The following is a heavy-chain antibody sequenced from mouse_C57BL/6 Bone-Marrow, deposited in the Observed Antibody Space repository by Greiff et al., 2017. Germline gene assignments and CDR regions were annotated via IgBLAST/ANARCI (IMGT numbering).Heavy chain of an antibody. CDR2: IHPNSGST. Sequence: QVQLQQPGAELVKPGASVKLSCKASGYTFTSYWMHWVKQRPGQGLEWIGMIHPNSGSTNYNEKFKDKATLTVDKSSSTAYMQLSSLTSEDSAVYYCARLLGRAMDYWGQGTSVTVSS. J-gene: IGHJ4*01. CDR1: GYTFTSYW. CDR3: ARLLGRAMDY. V-gene: IGHV1-64*01. D-gene: IGHD4-1*01.